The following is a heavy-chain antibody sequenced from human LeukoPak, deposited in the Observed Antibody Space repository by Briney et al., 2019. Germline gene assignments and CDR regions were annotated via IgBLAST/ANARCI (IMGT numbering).Heavy chain of an antibody. CDR2: INTGNGNT. CDR1: GYTFTGFT. J-gene: IGHJ4*02. Sequence: GASVKVSCKASGYTFTGFTIHWVRQAPGQRLEWMGWINTGNGNTKYSQKFQGRVTMTRDTSTSTVYMELSSLRSEDAAVYYCARGVRSDCYSCFDYWGQGTLVTVSS. V-gene: IGHV1-3*04. CDR3: ARGVRSDCYSCFDY. D-gene: IGHD2-15*01.